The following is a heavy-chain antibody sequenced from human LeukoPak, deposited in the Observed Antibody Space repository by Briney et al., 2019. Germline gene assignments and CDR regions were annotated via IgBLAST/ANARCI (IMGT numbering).Heavy chain of an antibody. CDR3: ARVALEGFRSWCFDY. V-gene: IGHV4-4*07. CDR1: GGSISSYY. D-gene: IGHD6-13*01. J-gene: IGHJ4*02. CDR2: IYTSGST. Sequence: SETLSLTCTVSGGSISSYYWSWIRQPAGKGLEWIGRIYTSGSTNYNPSLKSRVTMSVDTSKNQFSLKLSSVTTADTAVYYCARVALEGFRSWCFDYWGQGTLVTVSS.